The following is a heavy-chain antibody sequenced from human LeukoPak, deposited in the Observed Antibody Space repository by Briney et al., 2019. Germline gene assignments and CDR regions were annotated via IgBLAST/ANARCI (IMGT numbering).Heavy chain of an antibody. CDR1: GFTFSNYG. J-gene: IGHJ4*02. D-gene: IGHD5-18*01. Sequence: PGRSLRLSCAASGFTFSNYGMHWVRQAPGKGLEWVVVISYDGSNKYYADSVEGRFTISRDNAKNSLYLQMNSVRAEDTAVYYCARGGRGYSFAQADYWGQGTLVTVSS. CDR2: ISYDGSNK. CDR3: ARGGRGYSFAQADY. V-gene: IGHV3-30*03.